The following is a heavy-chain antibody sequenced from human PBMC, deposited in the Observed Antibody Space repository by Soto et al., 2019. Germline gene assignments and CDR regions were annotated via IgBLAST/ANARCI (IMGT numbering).Heavy chain of an antibody. V-gene: IGHV3-11*06. Sequence: GGSLRLSCAASGFSVRDYYMSWVRQAPGKGLECVSVLHRGRGHYTNYADSVKGRFTISRDNAKNSLYLQMNSLRAEDTAVYYCARDLEVLRYFDWLLHYYGMDVWGQGTTVTVSS. CDR1: GFSVRDYY. CDR2: LHRGRGHYT. J-gene: IGHJ6*02. D-gene: IGHD3-9*01. CDR3: ARDLEVLRYFDWLLHYYGMDV.